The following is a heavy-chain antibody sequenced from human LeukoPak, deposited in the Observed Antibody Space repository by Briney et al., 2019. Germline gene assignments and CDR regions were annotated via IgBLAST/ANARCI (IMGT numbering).Heavy chain of an antibody. CDR3: ARQFDSSGYYYFDY. CDR2: IYYSGNT. J-gene: IGHJ4*02. CDR1: GGSISSSSYY. Sequence: SETLSLTCTVSGGSISSSSYYWGWLRQPPGKGLEWIGSIYYSGNTYYNPSLKSRVTISVDTSKNQFSLKLSSVTAADTAVYYCARQFDSSGYYYFDYWGQGTLVTVSS. D-gene: IGHD3-22*01. V-gene: IGHV4-39*01.